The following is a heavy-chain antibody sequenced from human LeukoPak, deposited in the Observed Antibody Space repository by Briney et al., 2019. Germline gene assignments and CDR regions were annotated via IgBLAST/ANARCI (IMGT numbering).Heavy chain of an antibody. CDR1: GGSISSGSYY. CDR2: IYTSGST. CDR3: ARGKAAAGYFDY. J-gene: IGHJ4*02. D-gene: IGHD6-13*01. Sequence: SQTLSLTCTVSGGSISSGSYYWSWIRQPAGKGLEWIGCIYTSGSTNYNPSLKRRVTISVDTSKNQFSLKLSSVTAADTAVYYCARGKAAAGYFDYWGQGTLVTVSS. V-gene: IGHV4-61*02.